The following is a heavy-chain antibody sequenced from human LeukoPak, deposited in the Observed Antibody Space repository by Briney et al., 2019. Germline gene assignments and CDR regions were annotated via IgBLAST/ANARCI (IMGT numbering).Heavy chain of an antibody. CDR2: IVGSGSNT. Sequence: GGSLRLSCAASGFTFSNYAMSWVRQAPGKGLEWVSAIVGSGSNTYYADSVKGRFTISRDNPKNTLYLQMNSLRAEDTAVYYCAKWGDYDILTGYYDSDYWGQGTMVTVSS. CDR1: GFTFSNYA. J-gene: IGHJ3*01. CDR3: AKWGDYDILTGYYDSDY. D-gene: IGHD3-9*01. V-gene: IGHV3-23*01.